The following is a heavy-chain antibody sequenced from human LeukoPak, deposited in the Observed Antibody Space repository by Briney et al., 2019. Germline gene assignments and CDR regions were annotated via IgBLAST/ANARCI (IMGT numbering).Heavy chain of an antibody. CDR1: GYTFTGYY. J-gene: IGHJ6*02. CDR3: ARAYYCATASCYDSHYYGMDV. Sequence: ASVKVSCKASGYTFTGYYMHWVRQAPGQGLEWMGWINPNSGGTNYAQKFQGRVTMTRDTSISTAYMELSRLRSDDTAVYYCARAYYCATASCYDSHYYGMDVWGQGTTVTVS. V-gene: IGHV1-2*02. D-gene: IGHD2-2*01. CDR2: INPNSGGT.